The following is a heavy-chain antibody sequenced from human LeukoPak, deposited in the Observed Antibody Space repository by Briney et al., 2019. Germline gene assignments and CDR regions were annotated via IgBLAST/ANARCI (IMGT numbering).Heavy chain of an antibody. CDR2: INHSGST. Sequence: SETLSLTCAVYGGSFRNYYWSWIRQPPGKGLEWIGEINHSGSTKYNPSLKSRVTIPVNRSKNQFSLKLSSVTAADTAVYYCARGPDFYDSSGYYPIWGQGTLVTVSS. D-gene: IGHD3-22*01. CDR3: ARGPDFYDSSGYYPI. J-gene: IGHJ4*02. V-gene: IGHV4-34*01. CDR1: GGSFRNYY.